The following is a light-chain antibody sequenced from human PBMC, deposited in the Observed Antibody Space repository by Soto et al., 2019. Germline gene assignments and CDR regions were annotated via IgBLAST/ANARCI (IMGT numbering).Light chain of an antibody. CDR2: GAS. Sequence: EIVLTQSPGTLSLSPGERATLSCRASQSVSSSYLAWYQQKPGQAPRLLIYGASTRATGIPARFSGSGSGTEFTLIISSLQSEDSAVYYCQQYNSWLWTFGQGTRLEIK. CDR1: QSVSSSY. J-gene: IGKJ5*01. CDR3: QQYNSWLWT. V-gene: IGKV3-15*01.